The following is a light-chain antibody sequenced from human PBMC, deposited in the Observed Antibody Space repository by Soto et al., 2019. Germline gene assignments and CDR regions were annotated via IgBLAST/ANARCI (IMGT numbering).Light chain of an antibody. CDR3: QHFGNSLWT. Sequence: EIVLTQSPGTLSLSPGERATLSCRASQSVASRNLAWYQQNSGQAPRLLIYGASSRAIHTPDRFSGSGSGTDFTLTISGLEPEDFAVYYCQHFGNSLWTFGQGTKVDIK. V-gene: IGKV3-20*01. J-gene: IGKJ1*01. CDR1: QSVASRN. CDR2: GAS.